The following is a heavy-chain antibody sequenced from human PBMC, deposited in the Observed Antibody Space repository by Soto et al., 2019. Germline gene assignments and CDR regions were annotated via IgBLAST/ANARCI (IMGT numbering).Heavy chain of an antibody. CDR2: IYYSGST. Sequence: PSETLSLTCTVSGGSISSYYWSWIRQPPGKGLEWIGYIYYSGSTNYNPSLKSRVTISVDTSKNQFSPKLSSVTAADTAVYYCVRIVYDSSGYRPGWGQVTLVTVSS. D-gene: IGHD3-22*01. CDR1: GGSISSYY. J-gene: IGHJ4*02. CDR3: VRIVYDSSGYRPG. V-gene: IGHV4-59*08.